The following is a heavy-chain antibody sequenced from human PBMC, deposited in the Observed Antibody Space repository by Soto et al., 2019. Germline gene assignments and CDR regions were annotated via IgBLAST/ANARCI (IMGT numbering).Heavy chain of an antibody. V-gene: IGHV3-74*01. CDR3: ARVNYDFWSGPNDY. Sequence: EVQLVESGGGLVQPGGSLRLSCAASGFTFSSYWMQWVRQAPGKGLVWVSRINSDGSSTSYADSVKGRFTISRDTAKISLYLQMNSLRAEDTAVYYCARVNYDFWSGPNDYWGQGTLVTVSS. CDR2: INSDGSST. D-gene: IGHD3-3*01. J-gene: IGHJ4*02. CDR1: GFTFSSYW.